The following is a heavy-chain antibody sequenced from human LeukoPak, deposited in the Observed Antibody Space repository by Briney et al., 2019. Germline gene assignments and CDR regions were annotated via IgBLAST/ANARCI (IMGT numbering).Heavy chain of an antibody. CDR3: ASSIFGVVLGTKLDY. V-gene: IGHV3-30*04. J-gene: IGHJ4*02. Sequence: GTSLRLSCAASGFTFISYAIHWVRQAPGKGLEWVAVISYDGSNKYYADSVKGRFTISRDNSKNTLFLQMSSLRPEDTALYYCASSIFGVVLGTKLDYWGQGTLVTVSS. CDR1: GFTFISYA. CDR2: ISYDGSNK. D-gene: IGHD3-3*01.